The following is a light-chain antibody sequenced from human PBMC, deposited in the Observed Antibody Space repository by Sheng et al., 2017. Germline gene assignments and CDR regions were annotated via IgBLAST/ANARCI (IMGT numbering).Light chain of an antibody. CDR3: QQRAGWPIT. V-gene: IGKV1-NL1*01. Sequence: TQLTQSPSSLSASVGDRVTITCRASQAISNYLAWYQQKPGKAPNLLVYAASRLESGVPPRFSGSGSGTDYTLTVSSLQPEDFAVYSCQQRAGWPITFGQGTRLEIK. CDR1: QAISNY. CDR2: AAS. J-gene: IGKJ5*01.